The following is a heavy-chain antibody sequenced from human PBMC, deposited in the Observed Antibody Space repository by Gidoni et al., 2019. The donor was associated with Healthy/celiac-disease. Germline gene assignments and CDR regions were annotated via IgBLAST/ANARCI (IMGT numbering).Heavy chain of an antibody. Sequence: EVQPVQSGAEVKKPGATVNIPCKVSGYTFTDYYLHWVQQAPGKGLEWMGLVDPEDGETIYAEKVKGRVTITADTSTDTAYMELGSLRAEDTAVYYCATENPQQLSGAFDIWGQGTMVTVSS. CDR1: GYTFTDYY. D-gene: IGHD1-1*01. J-gene: IGHJ3*02. CDR2: VDPEDGET. CDR3: ATENPQQLSGAFDI. V-gene: IGHV1-69-2*01.